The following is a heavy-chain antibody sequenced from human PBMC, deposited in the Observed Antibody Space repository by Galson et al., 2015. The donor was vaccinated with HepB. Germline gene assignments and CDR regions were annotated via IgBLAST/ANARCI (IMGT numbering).Heavy chain of an antibody. CDR3: ARDWSGYYHYFDY. V-gene: IGHV3-72*01. CDR1: GFTFSDHY. CDR2: SKNTPNSFTT. D-gene: IGHD3-3*01. J-gene: IGHJ4*02. Sequence: SLRLSCAASGFTFSDHYMDRVRQAPGQGLEWVGHSKNTPNSFTTEYAASVEGRFTISRDVSKNSVYLQMDSLKTEDTAVYYCARDWSGYYHYFDYWGQGFLVTVSA.